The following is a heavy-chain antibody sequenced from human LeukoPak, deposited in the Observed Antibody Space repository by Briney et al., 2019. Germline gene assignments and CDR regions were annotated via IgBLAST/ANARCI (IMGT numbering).Heavy chain of an antibody. CDR2: INHSGST. CDR3: ARNSAAAWYGTDV. V-gene: IGHV4-34*01. D-gene: IGHD6-13*01. J-gene: IGHJ6*04. CDR1: GGSFSGYY. Sequence: PSETLSLTCAVYGGSFSGYYWSWIRQPPGKGLEWIGEINHSGSTNYNPSLKSRVTISVDTSKNQFSLKLGSVTAADTAVYYCARNSAAAWYGTDVWGKGTTVTVSS.